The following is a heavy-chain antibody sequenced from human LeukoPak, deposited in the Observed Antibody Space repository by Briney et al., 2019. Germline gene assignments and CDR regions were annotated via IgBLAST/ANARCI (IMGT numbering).Heavy chain of an antibody. CDR3: ARDNGYSYGYDY. Sequence: GSVEVSCKGSGYNFTGYYIHRGRQAPGQGLEWMGWINPNSGGTNYAQKFQGRVTMTRDTSISTAYMELSRLRSDDTAVYYCARDNGYSYGYDYWGQGTLVTVSS. CDR1: GYNFTGYY. J-gene: IGHJ4*02. D-gene: IGHD5-18*01. CDR2: INPNSGGT. V-gene: IGHV1-2*02.